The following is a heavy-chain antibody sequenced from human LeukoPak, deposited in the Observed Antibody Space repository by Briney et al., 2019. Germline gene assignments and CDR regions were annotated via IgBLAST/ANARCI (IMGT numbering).Heavy chain of an antibody. D-gene: IGHD5-18*01. Sequence: SETLSLTCTLSSGSISSSSYYWGWIHQPPGKGREWIGSIYYSGSTYYNPSLKSRVSKSKDASKNQISLKVSSVTAADTAVYYCARIKKVDTSIDYWGQGTLVTVSS. CDR2: IYYSGST. V-gene: IGHV4-39*01. CDR1: SGSISSSSYY. J-gene: IGHJ4*02. CDR3: ARIKKVDTSIDY.